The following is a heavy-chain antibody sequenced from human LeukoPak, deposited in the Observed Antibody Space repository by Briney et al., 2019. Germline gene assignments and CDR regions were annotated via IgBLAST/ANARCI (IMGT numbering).Heavy chain of an antibody. CDR2: ISGSGGST. Sequence: GGSLSLSCAASGFTFSSYAMSWVRQAPGKGLEWVSAISGSGGSTYYADSVKGRFTISRDNSKDTLYLQMNSLRAEDTAVYYCAKDWDDAFDIWGQGTMVTVSS. D-gene: IGHD1-26*01. CDR1: GFTFSSYA. CDR3: AKDWDDAFDI. J-gene: IGHJ3*02. V-gene: IGHV3-23*01.